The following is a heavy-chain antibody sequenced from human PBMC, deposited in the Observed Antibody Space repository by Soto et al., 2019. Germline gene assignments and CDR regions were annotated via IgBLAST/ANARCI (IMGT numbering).Heavy chain of an antibody. Sequence: SVKGYCKSAGLGLTGSAVQWVRQARGQRLEWIGWIIVSSGNTHYAQHFQERVTLTRDTSISTAYMELSRLRSDDTAVYYCARDSSEVMIVVVPGYWGQATLVTLSS. D-gene: IGHD3-22*01. V-gene: IGHV1-58*01. CDR1: GLGLTGSA. J-gene: IGHJ4*02. CDR2: IIVSSGNT. CDR3: ARDSSEVMIVVVPGY.